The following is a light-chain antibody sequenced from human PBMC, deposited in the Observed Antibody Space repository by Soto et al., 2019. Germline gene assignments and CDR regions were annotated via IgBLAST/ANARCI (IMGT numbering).Light chain of an antibody. CDR1: SSDVGSYNL. Sequence: QSVLTQPASVSGSSGQSTTISCTGTSSDVGSYNLVSWYQQHPGKAPKLMIYEGSKRPSGVSNRFSGSKSGNTASLTISGLQAEDEADYYCCSYAGSSTYVFGTGTKLTVL. V-gene: IGLV2-23*01. CDR3: CSYAGSSTYV. J-gene: IGLJ1*01. CDR2: EGS.